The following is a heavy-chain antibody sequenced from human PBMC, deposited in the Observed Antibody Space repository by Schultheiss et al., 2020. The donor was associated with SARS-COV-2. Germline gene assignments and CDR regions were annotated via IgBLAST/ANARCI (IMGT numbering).Heavy chain of an antibody. J-gene: IGHJ6*02. CDR1: GFTFDDYA. D-gene: IGHD3-16*01. Sequence: GGSLRLSCAASGFTFDDYAMHWVRQAPGKGLEWVSGISWNSGSIGYADSVKGRFTISRDNAKNSLYLQMNSLRAEDTALYYCARDDRRRGIYYYYGMDVWGQGTTVTVSS. V-gene: IGHV3-9*01. CDR3: ARDDRRRGIYYYYGMDV. CDR2: ISWNSGSI.